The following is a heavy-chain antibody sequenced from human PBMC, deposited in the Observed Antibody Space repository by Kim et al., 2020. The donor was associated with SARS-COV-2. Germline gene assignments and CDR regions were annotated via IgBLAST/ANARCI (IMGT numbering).Heavy chain of an antibody. Sequence: SETLSLTCTVSGGSISSGGYYWSWIRQHPGKGLEWIGYIYYSGSTYYNPSLKSRVTISVDTSKNQFSLKLSSVTAADTAVYYCARDKHTMVRGVIENWFDPWGQGTLVTVSP. CDR3: ARDKHTMVRGVIENWFDP. J-gene: IGHJ5*02. CDR1: GGSISSGGYY. CDR2: IYYSGST. D-gene: IGHD3-10*01. V-gene: IGHV4-31*03.